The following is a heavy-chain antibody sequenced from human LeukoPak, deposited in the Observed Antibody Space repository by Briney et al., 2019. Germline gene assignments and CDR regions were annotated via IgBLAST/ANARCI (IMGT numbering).Heavy chain of an antibody. CDR2: ISDSGASGGST. J-gene: IGHJ4*02. CDR1: GFTLRSFA. CDR3: ARRGIPIRTLYYFDY. V-gene: IGHV3-23*01. Sequence: GGSLRLPCAAFGFTLRSFAVSWVRQAPGKGLEWVSGISDSGASGGSTNYADSVKGRFTIPRDNAKNSLYLQMNSLRAEDTAVYYCARRGIPIRTLYYFDYWGQGTLVTVSS. D-gene: IGHD3-16*01.